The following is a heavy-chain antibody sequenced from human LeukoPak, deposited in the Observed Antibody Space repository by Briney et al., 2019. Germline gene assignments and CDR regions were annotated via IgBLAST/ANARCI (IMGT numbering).Heavy chain of an antibody. CDR1: GFTFSSYG. Sequence: GGSLRLSCAASGFTFSSYGMSWVRQAPGKGLEWVSAISGSGGSTYYADSVKGRFTISRDNSKNTLYLQMNSLRAEDTAVYYCAKAHDDCYYYMDVWGKGTTVTISS. CDR3: AKAHDDCYYYMDV. CDR2: ISGSGGST. D-gene: IGHD1-1*01. V-gene: IGHV3-23*01. J-gene: IGHJ6*03.